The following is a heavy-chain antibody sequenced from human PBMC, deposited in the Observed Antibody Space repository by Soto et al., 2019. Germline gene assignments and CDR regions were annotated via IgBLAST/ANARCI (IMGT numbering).Heavy chain of an antibody. CDR3: ARGADYDILTGDQFYGMDV. CDR1: GGSISSYY. V-gene: IGHV4-59*01. CDR2: IYYSGST. J-gene: IGHJ6*02. D-gene: IGHD3-9*01. Sequence: PSETLSLTCTVSGGSISSYYWSWIRHPPGKGLEWIGYIYYSGSTNYNPSLKSRVTISVDTSKNQFSLKLSSVTAADTAVYYCARGADYDILTGDQFYGMDVWGQGTTVTVSS.